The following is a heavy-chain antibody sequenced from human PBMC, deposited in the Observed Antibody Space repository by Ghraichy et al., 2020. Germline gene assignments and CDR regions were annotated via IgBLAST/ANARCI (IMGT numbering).Heavy chain of an antibody. J-gene: IGHJ6*02. CDR1: GFTFDNYW. Sequence: GGSLRLSCAASGFTFDNYWMSWVRQAPGKGLEWVANIKLDGSEKYYVDSVKGRFTISRDNAKNSLHLQMSSLRGEDTAVYFCARDLRQRGDSSVTYYHGMDVWGQGTTVAVSS. CDR3: ARDLRQRGDSSVTYYHGMDV. V-gene: IGHV3-7*03. D-gene: IGHD2-21*02. CDR2: IKLDGSEK.